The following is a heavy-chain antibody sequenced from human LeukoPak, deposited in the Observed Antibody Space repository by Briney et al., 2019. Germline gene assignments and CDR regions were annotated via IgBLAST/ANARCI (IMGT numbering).Heavy chain of an antibody. V-gene: IGHV3-30*07. J-gene: IGHJ5*02. CDR1: GFTVNTYP. D-gene: IGHD1-1*01. CDR2: ISFDQRDR. CDR3: ARDGQTTGTWRRPHWFDP. Sequence: GGSLRLSCEASGFTVNTYPMHWVRQAPGKGLQWVTVISFDQRDRYYAESVKGRFTVSKDNSKNTLYLEMNSLRAEDTAVYYCARDGQTTGTWRRPHWFDPWGQGTLVTVSS.